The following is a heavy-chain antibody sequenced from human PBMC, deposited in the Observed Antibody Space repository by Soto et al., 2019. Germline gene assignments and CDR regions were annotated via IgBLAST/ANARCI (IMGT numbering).Heavy chain of an antibody. CDR3: ARGIWNYAS. Sequence: GGSLRLSCAASVFTVSSNYMNWVRQSPGKGLEWVSVFYSGGSTYCADSVKGRFTMSRDISKNILYLQMNSLRGEDTAVYYCARGIWNYASWGPGTRVTVSS. CDR2: FYSGGST. J-gene: IGHJ5*02. D-gene: IGHD1-7*01. V-gene: IGHV3-53*01. CDR1: VFTVSSNY.